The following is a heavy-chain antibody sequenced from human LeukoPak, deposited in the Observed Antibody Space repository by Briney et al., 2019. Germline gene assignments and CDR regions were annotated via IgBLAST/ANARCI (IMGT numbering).Heavy chain of an antibody. CDR1: GFTFSNYN. J-gene: IGHJ4*02. V-gene: IGHV3-48*02. Sequence: GGSLRLSCAASGFTFSNYNMNWVRQAPGKGLEWVSYISGSGSTIHYANSVKGRFTISRDNAKNSLYLQMNSLRDEDTAVYYCARAAWVDYWGQGTLVTVSS. CDR3: ARAAWVDY. D-gene: IGHD7-27*01. CDR2: ISGSGSTI.